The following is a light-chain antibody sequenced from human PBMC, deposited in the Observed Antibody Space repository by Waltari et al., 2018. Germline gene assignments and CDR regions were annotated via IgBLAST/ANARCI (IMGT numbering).Light chain of an antibody. CDR3: ATWDDSLNAWI. CDR2: QSD. V-gene: IGLV1-44*01. J-gene: IGLJ2*01. Sequence: QSLLTQPPSISGAPGQRVTISCSGGSSNIGSNHVNCYAQVPATTPKLLMYQSDQRPSGVSDRFSGSKSGTSASLAITGLLSADEADYICATWDDSLNAWIFGGGTRLTVL. CDR1: SSNIGSNH.